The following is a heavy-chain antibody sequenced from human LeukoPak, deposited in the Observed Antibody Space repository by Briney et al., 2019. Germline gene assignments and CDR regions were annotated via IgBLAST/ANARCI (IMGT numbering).Heavy chain of an antibody. CDR3: ARGRYSGSYLYFDY. V-gene: IGHV4-38-2*01. Sequence: PETLSLTCAVSGYSISSGYYWGWIRQPPGKGLEWIGSIYHSGSTYYNPSLKSRVTISVDTSKNQFSLKLSSVTAADTAVYYCARGRYSGSYLYFDYWGQGTLVTVSS. D-gene: IGHD1-26*01. CDR2: IYHSGST. CDR1: GYSISSGYY. J-gene: IGHJ4*02.